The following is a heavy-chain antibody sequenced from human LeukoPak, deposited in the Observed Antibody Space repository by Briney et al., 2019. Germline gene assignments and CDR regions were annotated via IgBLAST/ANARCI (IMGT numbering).Heavy chain of an antibody. CDR2: ISSSGSNI. D-gene: IGHD2-2*02. Sequence: GGSLRLSCAASGFTFSGYEMNWVRQAPGKGLEWVSYISSSGSNIYYADSVKARFTVHRDNAKNSLYLQMNSLRAEDTAVYYCARDPGYCSTTSCYKFFDYWGQGTLVTVSS. CDR3: ARDPGYCSTTSCYKFFDY. J-gene: IGHJ4*02. CDR1: GFTFSGYE. V-gene: IGHV3-48*03.